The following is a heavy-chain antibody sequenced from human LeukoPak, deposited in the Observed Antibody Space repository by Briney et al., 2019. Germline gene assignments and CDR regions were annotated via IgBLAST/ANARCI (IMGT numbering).Heavy chain of an antibody. CDR2: ISSTSSNI. CDR1: GFPFSSCA. J-gene: IGHJ4*02. D-gene: IGHD6-19*01. V-gene: IGHV3-21*01. CDR3: ATEFLGAVAETGDY. Sequence: PGGSLRLCCAASGFPFSSCAMNWVRQAPGKGLEWVSSISSTSSNIYYADSVKGRFTISRDNAKNSLYLQMNSLRAEDTAVYYCATEFLGAVAETGDYWGQGTLVTVSS.